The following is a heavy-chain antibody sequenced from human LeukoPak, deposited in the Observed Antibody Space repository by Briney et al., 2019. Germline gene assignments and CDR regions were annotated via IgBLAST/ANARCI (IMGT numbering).Heavy chain of an antibody. Sequence: SETLSLTCIVSGDSMSGYYWSWIRQPPGKGLEWIGYIYYSGSTDYNPSLKSRVTISVDTSKKQFSLKLSSVTAADTAVYYCARLGTYSTWGQGTPVTVSS. CDR1: GDSMSGYY. CDR3: ARLGTYST. J-gene: IGHJ4*02. D-gene: IGHD3-10*01. CDR2: IYYSGST. V-gene: IGHV4-59*08.